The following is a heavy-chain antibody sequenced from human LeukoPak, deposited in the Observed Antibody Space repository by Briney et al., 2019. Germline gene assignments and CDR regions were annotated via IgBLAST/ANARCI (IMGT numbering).Heavy chain of an antibody. CDR1: GFTFSSYG. Sequence: GGSLRLSCAASGFTFSSYGMHWVRQAPGKGLEWVAFIRYDGSNKYYADSVKGRFTISRDNSKSTLYLQMNSLRAEDTAVYYCAKPPGGSYRNWFDPWGQGTLVTVSS. J-gene: IGHJ5*02. V-gene: IGHV3-30*02. CDR2: IRYDGSNK. D-gene: IGHD2-15*01. CDR3: AKPPGGSYRNWFDP.